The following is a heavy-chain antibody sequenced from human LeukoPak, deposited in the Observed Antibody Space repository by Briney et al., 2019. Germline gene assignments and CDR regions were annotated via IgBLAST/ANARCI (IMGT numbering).Heavy chain of an antibody. D-gene: IGHD2-21*02. CDR3: ARLVCGGDCYSDY. V-gene: IGHV4-34*01. CDR1: GGSFSGYY. CDR2: INHSGST. J-gene: IGHJ4*02. Sequence: SETLSLTCVVYGGSFSGYYWSWIRQPSGKELEWIGEINHSGSTNYNPSLKSRVTISVDTSKNQFSLKLSSVTAADTAVYYCARLVCGGDCYSDYWGRGTLVTVSS.